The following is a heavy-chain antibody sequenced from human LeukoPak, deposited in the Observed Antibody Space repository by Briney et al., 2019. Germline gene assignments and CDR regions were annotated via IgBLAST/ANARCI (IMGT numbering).Heavy chain of an antibody. CDR1: GYTSTSYD. CDR2: MNPNCGNT. V-gene: IGHV1-8*01. D-gene: IGHD2-2*01. CDR3: ARGGGDCSSTSCPSDAFDI. J-gene: IGHJ3*02. Sequence: ASVKVSCKASGYTSTSYDINWVRQATGQGLEWMGWMNPNCGNTGYAQKFQGRVTMTRNTSISTAYMELSSLRSEDTAVYYCARGGGDCSSTSCPSDAFDIWGQGTMVTVSS.